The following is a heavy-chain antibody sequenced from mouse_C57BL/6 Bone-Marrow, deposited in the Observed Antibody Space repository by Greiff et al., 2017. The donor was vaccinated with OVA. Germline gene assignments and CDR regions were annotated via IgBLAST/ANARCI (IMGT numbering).Heavy chain of an antibody. CDR3: ARDYLYYFDY. D-gene: IGHD5-5*01. CDR1: GYAFSSSW. CDR2: IYPGAGDT. Sequence: QVQLQQSGPELVKPGASVKISCKASGYAFSSSWMNWVKQRPGKGLEWIGRIYPGAGDTNYNGKFKGKATLTADKSSSTAYMQLSSLTSEDSAVYFCARDYLYYFDYWGQGTTLTVSS. V-gene: IGHV1-82*01. J-gene: IGHJ2*01.